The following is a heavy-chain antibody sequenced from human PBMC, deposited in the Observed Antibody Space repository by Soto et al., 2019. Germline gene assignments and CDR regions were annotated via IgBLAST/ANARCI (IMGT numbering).Heavy chain of an antibody. Sequence: QVQLVQSGAEVKKPGASVRVSCKASGYNFTNYGISWVRQAPGQGLEWMAWISASNGNTNFAQKFLGRVTVTTDRSTTTADMEMRRLKSGDTAVYYCAREPCSADDCYLDPWGEGTLVTVSS. D-gene: IGHD2-21*02. V-gene: IGHV1-18*04. J-gene: IGHJ5*02. CDR1: GYNFTNYG. CDR3: AREPCSADDCYLDP. CDR2: ISASNGNT.